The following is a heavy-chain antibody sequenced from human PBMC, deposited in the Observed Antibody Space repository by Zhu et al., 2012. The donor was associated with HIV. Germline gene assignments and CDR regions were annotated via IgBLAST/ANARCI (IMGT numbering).Heavy chain of an antibody. CDR2: IYHRGTI. CDR3: SREYYGSGSYQVSY. V-gene: IGHV4-38-2*02. Sequence: QVQLQESGPGLVKASETLSLTCGVSGYSIRSGYYWGWIRQPPGKGLGWIGSIYHRGTIYYNPSLKSRVTLSMDTSKNQFSLKLSSVTAADTAVYYCSREYYGSGSYQVSYWGQGTRVIVAS. CDR1: GYSIRSGYY. D-gene: IGHD3-10*01. J-gene: IGHJ4*02.